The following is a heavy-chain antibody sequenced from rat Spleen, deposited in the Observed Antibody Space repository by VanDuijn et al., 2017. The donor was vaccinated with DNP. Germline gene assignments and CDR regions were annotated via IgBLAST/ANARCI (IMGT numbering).Heavy chain of an antibody. J-gene: IGHJ2*01. CDR1: RFTFSDYN. V-gene: IGHV5-7*01. Sequence: EVQLVESGGGLVQPGRSLKLSCAASRFTFSDYNMAWVRQAPKKDLEWVATISYDGSETFYRDSVKGRFTVSRDNARNTLYLHMDSLRSEDTATYYCARPDYWGKTVMVTVSS. CDR3: ARPDY. CDR2: ISYDGSET.